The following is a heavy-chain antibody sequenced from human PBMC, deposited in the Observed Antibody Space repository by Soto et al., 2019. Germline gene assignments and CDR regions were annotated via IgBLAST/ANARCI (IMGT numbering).Heavy chain of an antibody. Sequence: EVQLLESGGGLVQPGGSLRLSCAASGFTFSSYAMSWVRQAPGKGLEWVSAISGSGGSTYYADSVKGRFTISRDNSKNTLYLQMNSLRVEDTAVYYCATPSIVVVVASDYWGQGTLVTVSS. J-gene: IGHJ4*02. CDR2: ISGSGGST. V-gene: IGHV3-23*01. CDR1: GFTFSSYA. CDR3: ATPSIVVVVASDY. D-gene: IGHD2-15*01.